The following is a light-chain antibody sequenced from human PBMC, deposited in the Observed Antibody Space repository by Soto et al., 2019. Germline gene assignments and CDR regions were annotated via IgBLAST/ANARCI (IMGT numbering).Light chain of an antibody. J-gene: IGKJ1*01. Sequence: EIVLTQSPGTLSLSPVERATLSCRASQSVKTFLVWYQQRPGQAPRLLIYDASNRATGIPARFSGSGSGTDFTLTISSLEPEDFAVYYCQQRSNWPTFGQGTKGDIK. CDR2: DAS. CDR3: QQRSNWPT. V-gene: IGKV3-11*01. CDR1: QSVKTF.